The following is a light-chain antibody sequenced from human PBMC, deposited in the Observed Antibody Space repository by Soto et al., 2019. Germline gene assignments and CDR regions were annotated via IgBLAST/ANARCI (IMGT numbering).Light chain of an antibody. CDR3: SSYAGRTLYV. CDR2: EVT. Sequence: QSALTQPPSASWSPGQSVTISCTGTSSDVGGYDYVSWYQQRPGKAPKLLIHEVTKRPSGVPDRFSGSKSGNTASLTVSGLQAEDEADYYCSSYAGRTLYVFGTGTRSPS. V-gene: IGLV2-8*01. CDR1: SSDVGGYDY. J-gene: IGLJ1*01.